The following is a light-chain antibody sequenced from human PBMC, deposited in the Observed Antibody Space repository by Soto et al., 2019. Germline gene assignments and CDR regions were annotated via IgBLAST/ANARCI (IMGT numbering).Light chain of an antibody. J-gene: IGLJ1*01. CDR2: EVS. CDR1: SSDVGYYDY. CDR3: SSYTAGGTI. V-gene: IGLV2-14*01. Sequence: QSVLTQPPSASGFPGQSVTISCTGTSSDVGYYDYVSWYQQLPGKAPKLMISEVSNRPSGVSNRFSGSKSGNTASLTISGLQAEDEADYYCSSYTAGGTIFGTGTKVTVL.